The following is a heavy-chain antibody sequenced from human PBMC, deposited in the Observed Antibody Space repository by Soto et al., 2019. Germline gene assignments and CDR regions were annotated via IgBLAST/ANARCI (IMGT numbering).Heavy chain of an antibody. CDR2: ISSSSSYI. J-gene: IGHJ6*02. CDR1: GFTFSNAW. Sequence: EVQLVESGGGLVKPGGSLRLSCAASGFTFSNAWMSWVRQAPGKGLEWVSSISSSSSYIYYADSVKGRFTISRDNAKNSLYLQMNSLRAEDTAVYYCARDRVVRGVSLWYYYGMDVWGQGTTVTVSS. V-gene: IGHV3-21*01. CDR3: ARDRVVRGVSLWYYYGMDV. D-gene: IGHD3-10*01.